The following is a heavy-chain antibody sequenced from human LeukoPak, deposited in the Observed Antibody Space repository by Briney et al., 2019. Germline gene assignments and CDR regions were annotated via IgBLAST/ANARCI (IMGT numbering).Heavy chain of an antibody. CDR2: ISGDSTGT. Sequence: GGSLRLSCVASGFTLSSYTMTWVRQAPGEGLEWVSGISGDSTGTYYADSVKGRFTISRDNPKNTLFLQMNSLRAEDTAVYYCAKKTSYCAGDCFPYYFDYWGRGTLVTVSS. V-gene: IGHV3-23*01. CDR1: GFTLSSYT. D-gene: IGHD2-21*02. J-gene: IGHJ4*02. CDR3: AKKTSYCAGDCFPYYFDY.